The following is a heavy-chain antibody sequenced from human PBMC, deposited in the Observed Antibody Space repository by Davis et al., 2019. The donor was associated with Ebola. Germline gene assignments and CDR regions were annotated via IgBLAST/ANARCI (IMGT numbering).Heavy chain of an antibody. CDR1: GYTFTSYG. J-gene: IGHJ6*02. CDR2: ISAYNGNT. CDR3: ATPHGYSGYDVYYYGMDV. V-gene: IGHV1-18*01. D-gene: IGHD5-12*01. Sequence: AASVKVSCKASGYTFTSYGISWVRQAPGQGLEWMGWISAYNGNTNYAQKLQGRVTMTTDTSTSTAYMELSSLRSEDTAVYYCATPHGYSGYDVYYYGMDVWGQGTTVTVSS.